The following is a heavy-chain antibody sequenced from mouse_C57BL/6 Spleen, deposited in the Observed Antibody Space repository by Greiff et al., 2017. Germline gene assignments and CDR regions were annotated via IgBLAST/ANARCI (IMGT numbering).Heavy chain of an antibody. CDR3: TRSHYYAMDY. J-gene: IGHJ4*01. V-gene: IGHV1-15*01. CDR2: IDPETGGT. CDR1: GYTFTDYE. Sequence: VQLQQSGAELVRPGASVTLSCKASGYTFTDYEMHWVKQTPVHGLEWIGAIDPETGGTAYNQKFKGKAILTADKSSSTAYMELRSLTSEDSAVYYCTRSHYYAMDYWGQGTSVTVSS.